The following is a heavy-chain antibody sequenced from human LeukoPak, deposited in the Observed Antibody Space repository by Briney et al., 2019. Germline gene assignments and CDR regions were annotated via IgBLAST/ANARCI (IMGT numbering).Heavy chain of an antibody. CDR3: AKARGSSVYEQFDY. CDR1: GFAFSTYA. CDR2: ISTSGRAT. V-gene: IGHV3-23*01. D-gene: IGHD5/OR15-5a*01. Sequence: GGSLRLPCAASGFAFSTYAMTWVRQAPEKGLQWVSTISTSGRATYYADSVEGRFTISRDNSKNTLYLQMNSLRADDTAVYYCAKARGSSVYEQFDYWGQGTQVTVSP. J-gene: IGHJ4*02.